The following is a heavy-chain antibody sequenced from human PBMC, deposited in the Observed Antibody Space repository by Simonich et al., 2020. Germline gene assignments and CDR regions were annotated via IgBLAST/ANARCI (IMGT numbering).Heavy chain of an antibody. J-gene: IGHJ3*02. D-gene: IGHD5-12*01. CDR1: GFTFSSYS. CDR2: ISSSSSTI. V-gene: IGHV3-48*01. CDR3: ARDSSYYAFDI. Sequence: EVQLVESGGGLVQPGGSLRLSCAASGFTFSSYSMNWVRQAPGKGLEGVSNISSSSSTIYYADSVKGRFTISRDNAKNSLYLQMNSLRAEDTAVYYCARDSSYYAFDIWGQGTMVTVSS.